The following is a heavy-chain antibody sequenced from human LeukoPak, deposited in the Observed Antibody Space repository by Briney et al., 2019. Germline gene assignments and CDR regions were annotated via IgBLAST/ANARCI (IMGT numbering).Heavy chain of an antibody. V-gene: IGHV4-39*01. CDR1: GGSISSSSYY. Sequence: SETLSLTCTVSGGSISSSSYYWGWIRQPPGKGLEWIGSIYYSGSTYYNPSLKSRVTISVDTSKNQFSLKLSSVTAADTAVYYCARRSEYSSSSGSDWGQGTLVTVSS. CDR2: IYYSGST. D-gene: IGHD6-6*01. J-gene: IGHJ4*02. CDR3: ARRSEYSSSSGSD.